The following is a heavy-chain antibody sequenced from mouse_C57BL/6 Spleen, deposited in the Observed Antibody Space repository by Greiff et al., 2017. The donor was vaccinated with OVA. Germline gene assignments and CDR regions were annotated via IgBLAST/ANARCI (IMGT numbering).Heavy chain of an antibody. D-gene: IGHD1-1*01. J-gene: IGHJ3*01. CDR2: IDPENGDT. V-gene: IGHV14-4*01. CDR3: TTGGSQLFAY. Sequence: VQLQQSGAELVRPGASVKLSCTASGFNIKDDYMHWVKQRPEQGLEWIGWIDPENGDTEYASQFQGKATITADTSSNTAYLQLSSLTSEDTAVYYCTTGGSQLFAYWGQGTLVTVSA. CDR1: GFNIKDDY.